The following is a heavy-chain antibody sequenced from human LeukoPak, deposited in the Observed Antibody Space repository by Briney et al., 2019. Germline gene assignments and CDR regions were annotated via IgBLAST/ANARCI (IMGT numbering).Heavy chain of an antibody. J-gene: IGHJ6*03. CDR3: AKNGDRGAYCTGGTCYPYFYYYMDV. Sequence: GGSLRLSCAASGFSFSSYGINWVRQAPGKGLEWVSSISSTGGTTYYADSVKGRFTISRDNSKNTLYLQMNSLRAEDTAIYYCAKNGDRGAYCTGGTCYPYFYYYMDVWGKGTTVTVSS. CDR1: GFSFSSYG. V-gene: IGHV3-23*01. CDR2: ISSTGGTT. D-gene: IGHD2-15*01.